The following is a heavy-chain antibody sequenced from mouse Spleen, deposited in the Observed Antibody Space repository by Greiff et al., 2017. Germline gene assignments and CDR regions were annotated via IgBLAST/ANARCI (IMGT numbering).Heavy chain of an antibody. CDR2: IWGGGST. D-gene: IGHD2-4*01. CDR1: GFSLTSYG. J-gene: IGHJ3*01. Sequence: QVHVKQSGPGLVAPSQSLSITCTVSGFSLTSYGVDWVRQSPGKGLEWLGVIWGGGSTNYNSALKSRLSISKDNSKSQVFLKMNSLQTDDTAMYYCASGWSDYGGFAYWGQGTLVTVSA. CDR3: ASGWSDYGGFAY. V-gene: IGHV2-6*01.